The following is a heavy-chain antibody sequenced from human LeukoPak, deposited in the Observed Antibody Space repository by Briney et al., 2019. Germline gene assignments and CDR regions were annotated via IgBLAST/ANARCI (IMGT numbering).Heavy chain of an antibody. Sequence: GASVKVSCKTFGYTFTNHYTHWVRHAPRQGLEWMGWINPNSGGTKYAKKFQGRVTMTRDTSTSTAYMEVSRLRYDDTAVYYCARGVDTDYFDYWGQGTLVTVSS. CDR1: GYTFTNHY. V-gene: IGHV1-2*02. CDR2: INPNSGGT. CDR3: ARGVDTDYFDY. J-gene: IGHJ4*02. D-gene: IGHD5-18*01.